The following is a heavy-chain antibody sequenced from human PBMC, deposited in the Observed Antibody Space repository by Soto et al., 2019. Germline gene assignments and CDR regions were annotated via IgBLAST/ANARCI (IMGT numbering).Heavy chain of an antibody. CDR2: INSDGLTT. D-gene: IGHD1-1*01. CDR1: GFIFSRHC. Sequence: GSLRLSCAASGFIFSRHCMHWVRQSPGKGLVWVSHINSDGLTTKYADSVKGRFTISRDNANNMLYLQMNSLRAEDTAVYYCAKCPNCPHRYNMDVWGQGATVTVSS. CDR3: AKCPNCPHRYNMDV. J-gene: IGHJ6*02. V-gene: IGHV3-74*03.